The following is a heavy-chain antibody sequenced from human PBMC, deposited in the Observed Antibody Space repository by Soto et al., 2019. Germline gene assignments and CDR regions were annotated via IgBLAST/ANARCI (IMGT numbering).Heavy chain of an antibody. CDR2: IYYSGST. J-gene: IGHJ4*02. Sequence: PSETLSLTCTVSGGSISSYYWSWIRQPPGKGLEWIGYIYYSGSTNYNPSLKSRVTISVDTSKNQFSLQLNSVTPEDTAVYYCARDSSVEARYFDYWGQGTLVTVSS. D-gene: IGHD2-15*01. V-gene: IGHV4-59*12. CDR3: ARDSSVEARYFDY. CDR1: GGSISSYY.